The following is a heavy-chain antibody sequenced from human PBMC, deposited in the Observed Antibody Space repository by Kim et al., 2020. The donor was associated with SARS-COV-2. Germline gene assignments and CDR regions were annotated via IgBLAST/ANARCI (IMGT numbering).Heavy chain of an antibody. Sequence: ASVKVSCKVSGYTLTELSMHWVRQAPGKGLEWMGGFDPEDGETIYAQKFQGRVTMTEDTSTDTAYMELSSLRSEDTAVYYCATVRLRGWFGELLLYYYGMDVWGQGTTVTVSS. D-gene: IGHD3-10*01. J-gene: IGHJ6*02. CDR3: ATVRLRGWFGELLLYYYGMDV. V-gene: IGHV1-24*01. CDR2: FDPEDGET. CDR1: GYTLTELS.